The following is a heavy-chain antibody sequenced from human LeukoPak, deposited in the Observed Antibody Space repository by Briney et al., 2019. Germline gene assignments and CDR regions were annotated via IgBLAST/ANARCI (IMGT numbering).Heavy chain of an antibody. CDR2: IKQDGSEK. Sequence: GGSLRLSCAASGFTFSSYWMTWVRQAPGKGLEWVANIKQDGSEKYYVDSVKGRFTISRDNAKNSLYLQMNSLRAEDTAVYYCARESRGATFDYWGQGTLVTVSS. CDR3: ARESRGATFDY. J-gene: IGHJ4*02. D-gene: IGHD1-26*01. V-gene: IGHV3-7*01. CDR1: GFTFSSYW.